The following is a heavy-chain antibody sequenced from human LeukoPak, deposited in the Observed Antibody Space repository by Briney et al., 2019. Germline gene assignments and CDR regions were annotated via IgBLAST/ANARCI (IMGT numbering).Heavy chain of an antibody. Sequence: GGSLRLSCAASRFTFSSYGMHWVRQAPGKGLEWVAFIRYDGSIKYYADSVKGRFTISRDNSKNTLYLQMNSLRAEDTAVYYCARGVGHFDYWGQGTLVTVSS. D-gene: IGHD1-26*01. J-gene: IGHJ4*02. CDR1: RFTFSSYG. CDR2: IRYDGSIK. V-gene: IGHV3-30*02. CDR3: ARGVGHFDY.